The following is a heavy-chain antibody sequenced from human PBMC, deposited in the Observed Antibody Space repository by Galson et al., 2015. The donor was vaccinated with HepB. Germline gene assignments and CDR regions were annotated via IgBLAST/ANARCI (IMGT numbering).Heavy chain of an antibody. Sequence: TLSLTCTVSGGFISSGGYHWGWIRQHPGKGLEWIGYISYSGSTDYNASLKSRVALSVDTSKNQFYLNVNSVTAADTAVYYCASRSHTYSSSWLGSWAFWGQGTLVTVSS. D-gene: IGHD6-13*01. CDR3: ASRSHTYSSSWLGSWAF. CDR1: GGFISSGGYH. CDR2: ISYSGST. J-gene: IGHJ4*02. V-gene: IGHV4-31*03.